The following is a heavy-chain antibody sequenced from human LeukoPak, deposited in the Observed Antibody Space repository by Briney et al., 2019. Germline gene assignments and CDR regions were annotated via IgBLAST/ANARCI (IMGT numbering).Heavy chain of an antibody. J-gene: IGHJ6*02. D-gene: IGHD6-13*01. CDR2: IRSKANSYAT. CDR3: TFAGIAAAGIHRKYYYYGMDV. Sequence: PGGSLRLSCAASGFTFSGSAMHWVRQASGKGLEWVGRIRSKANSYATAYAASVKGRFTISRDDSKNTAYLQMNSLKTEDTAVYYCTFAGIAAAGIHRKYYYYGMDVWGQGTTVTVSS. CDR1: GFTFSGSA. V-gene: IGHV3-73*01.